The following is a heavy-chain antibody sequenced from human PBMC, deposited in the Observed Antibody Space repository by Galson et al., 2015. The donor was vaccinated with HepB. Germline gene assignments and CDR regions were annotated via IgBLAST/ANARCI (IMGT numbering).Heavy chain of an antibody. V-gene: IGHV4-59*01. CDR3: AREEAAAGYFDY. CDR1: GGSISNYY. D-gene: IGHD6-25*01. CDR2: IYYSGSI. J-gene: IGHJ4*02. Sequence: ETLSLTCTVSGGSISNYYWSWIRQPPGKGLEWIGYIYYSGSINYNPSLKSRVTISVDTSKNQFSLKLSSVTAADTAVYYCAREEAAAGYFDYWGQGTLVTVS.